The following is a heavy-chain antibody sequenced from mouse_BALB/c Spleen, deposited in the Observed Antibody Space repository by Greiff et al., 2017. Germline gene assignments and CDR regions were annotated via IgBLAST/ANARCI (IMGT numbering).Heavy chain of an antibody. D-gene: IGHD1-1*01. CDR3: ARSAYGSSYVGFAY. V-gene: IGHV5-17*02. CDR2: ISSGSSTI. Sequence: DVHLVESGGGLVQPGGSRKLSCAASGFTFSSFGMHWVRQAPEKGLEWVAYISSGSSTIYYADTVKGRFTISRDNPKNTLFLQMTSLRSEDTAMYYCARSAYGSSYVGFAYWGQGTLVTVSA. CDR1: GFTFSSFG. J-gene: IGHJ3*01.